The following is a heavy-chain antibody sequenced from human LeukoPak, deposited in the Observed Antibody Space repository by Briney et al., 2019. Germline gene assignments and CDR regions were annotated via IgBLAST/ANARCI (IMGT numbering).Heavy chain of an antibody. Sequence: GASVKVSCKASGYTFINYYIHWVRQAPGQGLEWMGWINPNSGGTNYAQKFQGRVTMTRDTSISTAYMELSRLRSDDTAVYYCARGWHYGSGSYYNEVLDYWGQGTLVTVSS. CDR1: GYTFINYY. D-gene: IGHD3-10*01. CDR3: ARGWHYGSGSYYNEVLDY. CDR2: INPNSGGT. J-gene: IGHJ4*02. V-gene: IGHV1-2*02.